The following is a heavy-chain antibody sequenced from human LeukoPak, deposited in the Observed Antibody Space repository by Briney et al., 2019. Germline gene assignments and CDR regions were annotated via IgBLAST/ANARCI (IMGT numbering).Heavy chain of an antibody. V-gene: IGHV3-30*18. CDR2: ISYDGSNK. D-gene: IGHD2-21*02. Sequence: GGSLRLSCAASGFTFSSYGMHWVRQAPGKGLEWVAVISYDGSNKYYADSVKGRFTISRDNSKNTLYLQMNSLRAEDTAVYYCAKDLTAYCGGDCYKIYGMDVWGKGTTATVSS. CDR1: GFTFSSYG. CDR3: AKDLTAYCGGDCYKIYGMDV. J-gene: IGHJ6*04.